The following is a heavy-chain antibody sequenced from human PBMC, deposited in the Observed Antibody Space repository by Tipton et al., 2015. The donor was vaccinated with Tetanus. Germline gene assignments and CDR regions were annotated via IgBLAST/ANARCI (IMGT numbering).Heavy chain of an antibody. CDR3: TRGRPLTGNYYQYYMDV. V-gene: IGHV3-53*01. D-gene: IGHD3-9*01. Sequence: SLRLSCAASGFSVSNNHMNWVRQAPGKGLEWVSVVYGAGSTDYADSVQGRFTPYRDNSKNILYLQLSNLRADDAAVYYCTRGRPLTGNYYQYYMDVWGKGTTVTVSS. CDR2: VYGAGST. J-gene: IGHJ6*03. CDR1: GFSVSNNH.